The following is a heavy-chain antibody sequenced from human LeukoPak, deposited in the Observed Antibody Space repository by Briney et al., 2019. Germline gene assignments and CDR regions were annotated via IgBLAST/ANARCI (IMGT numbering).Heavy chain of an antibody. CDR3: ATSLDLSGSSSLGYRYWWFDP. CDR1: GYTFTGYY. CDR2: FDPEDGET. V-gene: IGHV1-24*01. Sequence: ASVKVSCKASGYTFTGYYMHWVRQAPGKGLEWMGGFDPEDGETIYAQKFQGRVTMTEDTSTDTAYMELSSLRSEDTAVYYCATSLDLSGSSSLGYRYWWFDPWGQGTLVTVSS. J-gene: IGHJ5*02. D-gene: IGHD6-6*01.